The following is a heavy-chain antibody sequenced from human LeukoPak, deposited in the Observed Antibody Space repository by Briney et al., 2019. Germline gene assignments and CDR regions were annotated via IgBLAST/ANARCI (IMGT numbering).Heavy chain of an antibody. V-gene: IGHV3-7*01. CDR3: ARSSGYSYQRYYFFDY. D-gene: IGHD5-18*01. CDR2: IKQDGSDK. J-gene: IGHJ4*02. CDR1: GFIFGNYW. Sequence: PGGSLRLSCATSGFIFGNYWMSWVRQAPGKGLEWVANIKQDGSDKYYLDSVMGRFTISRDNAKNSLYLQMNSLRAEDTAVYYCARSSGYSYQRYYFFDYWGQGTLVTVSS.